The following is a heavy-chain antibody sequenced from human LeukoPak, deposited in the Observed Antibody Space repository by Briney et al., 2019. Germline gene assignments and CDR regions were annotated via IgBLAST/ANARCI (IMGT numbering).Heavy chain of an antibody. CDR1: GFTVSSYY. Sequence: PGGSLRLSCAASGFTVSSYYMSWVRQAPGKGLEWVSIIYSGGSTYYADSVKGRFTISRDNSQNTVYLQMNSLRGEDTAVYYCARAAVIAIFDYWGQGTLVTVSS. CDR2: IYSGGST. V-gene: IGHV3-66*02. D-gene: IGHD2-21*01. J-gene: IGHJ4*02. CDR3: ARAAVIAIFDY.